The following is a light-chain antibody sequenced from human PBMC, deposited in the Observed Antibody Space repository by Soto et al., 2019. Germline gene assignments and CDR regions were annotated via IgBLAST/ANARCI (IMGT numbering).Light chain of an antibody. CDR3: MQALQTPIFT. CDR2: LGS. V-gene: IGKV2-28*01. Sequence: DIVMTQSPLSLPVTPGEPASISCRSSQSLLHSNGYNYLDWYLQKPGQSPQLLNYLGSNRASGVPDRFSGSGSGTDFTLQISRVEAEDVGVYYCMQALQTPIFTFGPGTKVDIK. J-gene: IGKJ3*01. CDR1: QSLLHSNGYNY.